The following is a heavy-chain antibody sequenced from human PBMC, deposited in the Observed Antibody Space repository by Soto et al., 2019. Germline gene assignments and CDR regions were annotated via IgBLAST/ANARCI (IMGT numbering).Heavy chain of an antibody. D-gene: IGHD1-26*01. Sequence: SETLSLTCAVYGGSFSGYYWSWIRQPPGKGLEWIGEINNSGSTNYNPSLKSRVTISVDTSKTQFSLKLSSVTAADAAVYYCARGHTSIAGYSGSSADYWGQGTLVTVSS. CDR3: ARGHTSIAGYSGSSADY. V-gene: IGHV4-34*01. CDR1: GGSFSGYY. J-gene: IGHJ4*02. CDR2: INNSGST.